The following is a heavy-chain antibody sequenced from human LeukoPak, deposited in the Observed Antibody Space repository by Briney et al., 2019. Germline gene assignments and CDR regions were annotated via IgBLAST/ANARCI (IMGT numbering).Heavy chain of an antibody. CDR2: ISGSGGST. CDR3: AKVPSGSPETETYYYYGMDV. D-gene: IGHD1-26*01. J-gene: IGHJ6*02. CDR1: GFTFSTYA. Sequence: GGSLRLSCAASGFTFSTYAMSWVRQAPGKGLEWVSAISGSGGSTYYPDSVKGRFTISRDNSKNTLYLQMNSLRAEDTAVYYCAKVPSGSPETETYYYYGMDVWGQGTTVTVSS. V-gene: IGHV3-23*01.